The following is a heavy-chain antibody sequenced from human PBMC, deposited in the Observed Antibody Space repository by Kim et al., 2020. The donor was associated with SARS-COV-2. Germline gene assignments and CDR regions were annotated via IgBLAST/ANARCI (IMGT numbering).Heavy chain of an antibody. CDR3: ARGLIDYYDNWFDP. J-gene: IGHJ5*02. D-gene: IGHD3-22*01. CDR2: INHSGST. Sequence: SETLSLTCAVYGGSFSGYYWSWIRQPPGKGLEWIGEINHSGSTNYNPSLKSRVTISVDTSKNQFSLKLSSVTAADTAVYYCARGLIDYYDNWFDPWGQGTLVTVSS. CDR1: GGSFSGYY. V-gene: IGHV4-34*01.